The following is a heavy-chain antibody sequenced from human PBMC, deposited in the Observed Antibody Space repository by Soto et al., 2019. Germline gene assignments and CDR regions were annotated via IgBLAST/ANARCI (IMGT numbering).Heavy chain of an antibody. CDR3: ASTDRRGAWGAWF. CDR1: ADSLNRPSYN. J-gene: IGHJ4*02. CDR2: SRYTGTT. Sequence: PSERRSRTWAVSADSLNRPSYNWIYILHPPEKGLEWIGSSRYTGTTDYNPSLRSRVTISPDTSKKHVSLHLSSVTSADAAVYYCASTDRRGAWGAWFWDQVTLVTFCS. D-gene: IGHD2-21*01. V-gene: IGHV4-61*01.